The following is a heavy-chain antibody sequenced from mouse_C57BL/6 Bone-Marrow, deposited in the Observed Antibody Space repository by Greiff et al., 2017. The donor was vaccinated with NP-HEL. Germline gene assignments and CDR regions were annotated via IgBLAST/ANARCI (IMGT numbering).Heavy chain of an antibody. CDR1: GFTFSDYY. CDR3: AIYDYRAWFAY. V-gene: IGHV5-12*01. D-gene: IGHD2-4*01. Sequence: DVMLVESGGGLVQPGGSLKLSCAASGFTFSDYYMYWVRQTPEKRLEWVAYISNGGGSTYYPDTVKGRFTISRDSAKNTLYLQMSRLKSEDTAMYYCAIYDYRAWFAYWGQGTLVTVSA. J-gene: IGHJ3*01. CDR2: ISNGGGST.